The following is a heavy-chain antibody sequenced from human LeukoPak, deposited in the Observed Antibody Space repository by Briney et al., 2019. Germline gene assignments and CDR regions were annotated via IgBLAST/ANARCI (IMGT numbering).Heavy chain of an antibody. CDR1: GFTFSSYA. CDR2: ISGSGGST. J-gene: IGHJ4*02. D-gene: IGHD6-19*01. Sequence: RAGGSLRLSCAASGFTFSSYAMSWVRQAPGKGLEWVSAISGSGGSTYYADSVKGRFTIYRDNSKNTLYLQMNSLRAEDTAVYYCAKDQGSGWYPAFDYWGQGTLVTVSS. V-gene: IGHV3-23*01. CDR3: AKDQGSGWYPAFDY.